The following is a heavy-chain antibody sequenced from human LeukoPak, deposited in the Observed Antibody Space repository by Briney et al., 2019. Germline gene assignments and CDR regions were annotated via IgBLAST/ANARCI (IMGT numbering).Heavy chain of an antibody. D-gene: IGHD3-16*02. Sequence: GGSLRLSCAASGFTFDDYAMHWVRQAPGKGLEWVSGISWNSGSIGYADSVKGRFTMSRDNAKNSLYLQMNSLRAEDTALYYCAKDMGYRRYYYYMDVWGKGTTVTVSS. CDR1: GFTFDDYA. CDR3: AKDMGYRRYYYYMDV. V-gene: IGHV3-9*01. CDR2: ISWNSGSI. J-gene: IGHJ6*03.